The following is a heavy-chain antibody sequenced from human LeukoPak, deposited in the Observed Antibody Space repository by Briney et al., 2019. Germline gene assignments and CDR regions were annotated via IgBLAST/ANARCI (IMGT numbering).Heavy chain of an antibody. CDR1: GGSFSGYY. Sequence: SETLSVTCAVYGGSFSGYYWSWIRQPPGKGLEWIGEINHSGSTNYNPSLKSRVTISVDTSKNQFSLKLSSVTAADTAVYYCARGPTPYGMDVWGKGTTVTVSS. CDR2: INHSGST. V-gene: IGHV4-34*01. D-gene: IGHD2-15*01. J-gene: IGHJ6*04. CDR3: ARGPTPYGMDV.